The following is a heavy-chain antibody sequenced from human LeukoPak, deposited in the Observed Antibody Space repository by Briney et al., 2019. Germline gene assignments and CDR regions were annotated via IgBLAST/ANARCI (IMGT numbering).Heavy chain of an antibody. Sequence: SVKVSCKASGGTYSSYAISWVRQAPGQGLEWMGGIIPIFGTANYAQKFQGRVTITTDESTSTAYMELSSLRSEDTAVYYCARELVEMAEKEGYFDYWGQGTLVTVSS. J-gene: IGHJ4*02. V-gene: IGHV1-69*05. D-gene: IGHD5-24*01. CDR1: GGTYSSYA. CDR3: ARELVEMAEKEGYFDY. CDR2: IIPIFGTA.